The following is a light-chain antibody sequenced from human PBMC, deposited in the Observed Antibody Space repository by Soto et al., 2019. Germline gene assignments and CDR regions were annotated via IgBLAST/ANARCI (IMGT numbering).Light chain of an antibody. Sequence: DIQMTQSPSSLSASVGDRVTITCRASQSISSYLNWYQQKPGKAPKLLIYAASSLQSGVPSRFSGSGSGTDFTLTISSLQPEDFAVYYCQEYNTWPWTFGQGTKVEFK. CDR2: AAS. J-gene: IGKJ1*01. CDR1: QSISSY. CDR3: QEYNTWPWT. V-gene: IGKV1-39*02.